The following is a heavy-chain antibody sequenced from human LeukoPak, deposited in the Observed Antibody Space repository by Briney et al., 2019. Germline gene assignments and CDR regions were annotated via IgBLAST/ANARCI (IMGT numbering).Heavy chain of an antibody. J-gene: IGHJ4*02. CDR1: GYSFINYW. CDR2: IYPGDSDT. Sequence: GESLKISCKGSGYSFINYWIGWVRQMPGKGVEWMAIIYPGDSDTKYSPSFQGQVTISADKSITTAFLQWSSLKASDTAMYYCAILSSGWYYFDYWGQGTLVTVSS. V-gene: IGHV5-51*01. D-gene: IGHD6-19*01. CDR3: AILSSGWYYFDY.